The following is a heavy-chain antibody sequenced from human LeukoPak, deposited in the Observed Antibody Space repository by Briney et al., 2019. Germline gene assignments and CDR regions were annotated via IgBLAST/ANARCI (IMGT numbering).Heavy chain of an antibody. V-gene: IGHV1-18*01. CDR2: ISAYNGNT. D-gene: IGHD3-10*01. J-gene: IGHJ4*02. CDR1: GYTFTSYG. Sequence: ASVKVSCKASGYTFTSYGISWVRQAPGQGLEWMGWISAYNGNTNYAQKLQGRVTMTTDTSTSTAYMELRSLRSDDTAVYYCARARAEPYMVRGVDYCCQGPLDTVSS. CDR3: ARARAEPYMVRGVDY.